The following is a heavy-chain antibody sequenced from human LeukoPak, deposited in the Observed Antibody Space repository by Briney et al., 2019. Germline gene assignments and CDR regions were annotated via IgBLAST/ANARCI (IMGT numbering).Heavy chain of an antibody. V-gene: IGHV3-21*01. J-gene: IGHJ4*02. CDR2: ISSSSSYI. CDR3: ARDLVPAARFDY. Sequence: PGGSLRLSCAASGFTFSSYSMNWVRQAPGKGLEWVSSISSSSSYIYYADSVKGRFTISRDNAKNSLYLQMNSLRAEDTAVYYCARDLVPAARFDYWGQGTLVTVSS. CDR1: GFTFSSYS. D-gene: IGHD2-2*01.